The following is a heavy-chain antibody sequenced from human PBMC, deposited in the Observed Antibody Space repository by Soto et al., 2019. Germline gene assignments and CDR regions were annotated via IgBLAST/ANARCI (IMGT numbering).Heavy chain of an antibody. CDR3: ARDRRVPAPFNYYYYMDV. CDR2: ISAYNGNT. J-gene: IGHJ6*03. Sequence: QVQLVQSGAEVKKPGASVKVSCKASGYTFTSYGISWVRQAPGQGLEWMGWISAYNGNTNYAQKLQGRVTITTDTSTSTAYMELRSLRSDDTAVYYCARDRRVPAPFNYYYYMDVWGKGTTVTVSS. V-gene: IGHV1-18*01. CDR1: GYTFTSYG. D-gene: IGHD2-2*01.